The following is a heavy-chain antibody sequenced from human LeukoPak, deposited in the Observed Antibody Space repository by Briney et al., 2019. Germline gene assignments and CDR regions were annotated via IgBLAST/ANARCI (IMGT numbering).Heavy chain of an antibody. V-gene: IGHV1-69*13. CDR1: GGTFSSYA. Sequence: SVKVSCKASGGTFSSYAISWVRQAPGQGLEWMGGIIPIFGTANYAQKFQGRVTITADESTSTAYMELSSLRSDDTAVYYCAIASYMVVIDYWGQGTLVTVSS. CDR2: IIPIFGTA. CDR3: AIASYMVVIDY. J-gene: IGHJ4*02. D-gene: IGHD4/OR15-4a*01.